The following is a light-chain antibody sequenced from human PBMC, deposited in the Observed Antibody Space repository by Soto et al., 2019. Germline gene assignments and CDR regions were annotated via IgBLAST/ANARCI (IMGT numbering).Light chain of an antibody. V-gene: IGKV4-1*01. CDR1: QTLFFRSTNKNY. Sequence: DIMLTQSPDSLAVSLGERATINCESSQTLFFRSTNKNYLAWYQQKPGQPPKLLVYWASTRESGVPDRFSGTGSGTDFTLTITSLQSEDVAVNYCQQYYTTPSFGQGTKVEIK. CDR2: WAS. J-gene: IGKJ1*01. CDR3: QQYYTTPS.